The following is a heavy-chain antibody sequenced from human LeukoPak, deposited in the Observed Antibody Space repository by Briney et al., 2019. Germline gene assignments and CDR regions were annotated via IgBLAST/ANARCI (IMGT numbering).Heavy chain of an antibody. V-gene: IGHV3-21*01. CDR3: AKGGDGYNYAYYYYYGMDV. J-gene: IGHJ6*02. CDR2: ISSSSSYI. Sequence: GGSLRLSCAASGFTFNTYSMNWVRQAPGKGLEWVSSISSSSSYIYYADSVKGRFTISRDNAKNSLYLQMNSLRAEDTAVYYCAKGGDGYNYAYYYYYGMDVWGQGTTVTVSS. CDR1: GFTFNTYS. D-gene: IGHD5-24*01.